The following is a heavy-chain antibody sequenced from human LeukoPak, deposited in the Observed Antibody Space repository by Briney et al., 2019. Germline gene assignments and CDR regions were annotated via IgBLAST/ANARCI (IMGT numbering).Heavy chain of an antibody. V-gene: IGHV4-38-2*01. CDR1: GYSNTSGYY. D-gene: IGHD4-11*01. J-gene: IGHJ4*02. CDR2: IYQSGST. CDR3: ARRYSNYFFDY. Sequence: PSETLSLTCGVSGYSNTSGYYWAWIRQPPGQGLEWIGNIYQSGSTYYNPSFKSRVTISVDTSKNQFSLKLSSVTAADTAVYYCARRYSNYFFDYWGQGTLVTVSS.